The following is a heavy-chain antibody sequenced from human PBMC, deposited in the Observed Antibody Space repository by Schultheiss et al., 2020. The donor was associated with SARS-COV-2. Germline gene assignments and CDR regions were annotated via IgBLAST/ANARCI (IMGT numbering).Heavy chain of an antibody. J-gene: IGHJ5*02. CDR1: GESFNGFS. Sequence: SETLSLTCAVYGESFNGFSWTWIRQSPGKGLEWIGDIYHNGATYNNPSLKSRVTISVDRSKNQFSLKLSSVTAADTAVYYCARGQVDVNMMLVVIGFANWFDPWGQGTLVTVSS. CDR3: ARGQVDVNMMLVVIGFANWFDP. V-gene: IGHV4-34*01. D-gene: IGHD3-22*01. CDR2: IYHNGAT.